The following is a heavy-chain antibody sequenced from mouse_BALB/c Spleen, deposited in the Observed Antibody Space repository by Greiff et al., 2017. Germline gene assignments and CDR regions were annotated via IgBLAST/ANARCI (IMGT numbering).Heavy chain of an antibody. CDR3: ARYDYDTYYAMDY. CDR1: GFTFSSFG. CDR2: ISSGSSTI. Sequence: EVQGVESGGDLVQPGGSRKLSCAASGFTFSSFGMHWVRQAPEKGLEWVAYISSGSSTIYYADTVKGRFTISRDNPKNTLFLQMTSLRSEDTAMYYCARYDYDTYYAMDYWGQGTSVTVSS. V-gene: IGHV5-17*02. D-gene: IGHD2-4*01. J-gene: IGHJ4*01.